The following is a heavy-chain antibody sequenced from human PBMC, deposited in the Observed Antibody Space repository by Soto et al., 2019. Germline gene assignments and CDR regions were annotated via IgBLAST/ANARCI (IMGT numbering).Heavy chain of an antibody. CDR2: INAGNGNT. V-gene: IGHV1-3*01. CDR1: GYTFTSYA. D-gene: IGHD1-26*01. Sequence: ASVKVSCKASGYTFTSYAMHWVRQAPGQRLEWMGWINAGNGNTKYSQKFQGRVTITRDTSASTAYMELSSLRSEDTAVYYCARDPLSQYSGSYYIGLMLNYFDYWGQGTLVTVSS. J-gene: IGHJ4*01. CDR3: ARDPLSQYSGSYYIGLMLNYFDY.